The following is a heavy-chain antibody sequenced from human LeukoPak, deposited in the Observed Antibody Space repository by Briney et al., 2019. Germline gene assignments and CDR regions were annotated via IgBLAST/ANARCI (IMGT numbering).Heavy chain of an antibody. CDR3: ASSWVVPAAMEVEQIFDY. D-gene: IGHD2-2*01. CDR1: GYTLTELS. CDR2: FDPEDGET. V-gene: IGHV1-24*01. J-gene: IGHJ4*02. Sequence: ASVKVSCKVSGYTLTELSMHWVRQAPGKGLEWMGGFDPEDGETIYAQKFQGRVTMTEDTSTDTAYMELSSLRSEDTAVYYCASSWVVPAAMEVEQIFDYWGQGTLVTVSS.